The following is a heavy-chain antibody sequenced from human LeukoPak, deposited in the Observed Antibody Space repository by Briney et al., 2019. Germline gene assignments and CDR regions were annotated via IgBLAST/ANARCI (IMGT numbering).Heavy chain of an antibody. CDR2: IKTKNDGGTI. D-gene: IGHD3-9*01. J-gene: IGHJ4*02. CDR1: GFIFTNAW. Sequence: GSLRLSCAASGFIFTNAWMHWVRQAPGKGLEWVGRIKTKNDGGTIDYAAPVRGRFTISRDDSENTLYLQMNSLKTEDTALYYCTTDQGGDILTGCWGQGTLVTVSS. CDR3: TTDQGGDILTGC. V-gene: IGHV3-15*07.